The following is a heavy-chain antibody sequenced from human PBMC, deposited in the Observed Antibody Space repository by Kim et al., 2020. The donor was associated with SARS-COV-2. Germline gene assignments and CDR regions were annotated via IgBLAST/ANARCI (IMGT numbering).Heavy chain of an antibody. J-gene: IGHJ2*01. CDR3: ARVDVCSGGSCYWYFDL. CDR1: GGSISSGGYY. D-gene: IGHD2-15*01. Sequence: SETLSLTCTVSGGSISSGGYYWSWIRQHPGKGLEWIVYIYYSGSTYYNPSLKSRVTISVDTSKNQFSLKLSSVTAADTAVYYCARVDVCSGGSCYWYFDLWGRGTLVTVSS. V-gene: IGHV4-31*03. CDR2: IYYSGST.